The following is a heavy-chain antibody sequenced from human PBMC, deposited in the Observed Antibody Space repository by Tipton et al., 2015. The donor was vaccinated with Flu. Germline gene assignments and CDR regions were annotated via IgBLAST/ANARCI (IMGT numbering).Heavy chain of an antibody. J-gene: IGHJ6*02. CDR2: VRSNGGST. CDR1: GFTFSSYA. Sequence: SLRLSCAASGFTFSSYAMHWVRQAPGKGLEYGSAVRSNGGSTYYADSVKGRFTISRDNSKNTLYLQMGSLRAEDMAVYYCARDPYCSSTSCYSPYGMDVWGQGTTVTVSS. CDR3: ARDPYCSSTSCYSPYGMDV. D-gene: IGHD2-2*01. V-gene: IGHV3-64*02.